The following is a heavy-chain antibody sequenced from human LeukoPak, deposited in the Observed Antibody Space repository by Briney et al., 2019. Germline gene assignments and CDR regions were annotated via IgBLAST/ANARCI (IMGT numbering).Heavy chain of an antibody. CDR3: AKEEVPNDY. J-gene: IGHJ4*02. CDR2: ISISGEAT. D-gene: IGHD2-2*01. Sequence: PGGSLRLSCEVSGFTFGRSAMSWVRQAPGKGLEWVSGISISGEATYYAESVRGRFTISRDNSKNTVYLQMYSLRVEDTAVYYCAKEEVPNDYWGQGTLVTVSS. V-gene: IGHV3-23*01. CDR1: GFTFGRSA.